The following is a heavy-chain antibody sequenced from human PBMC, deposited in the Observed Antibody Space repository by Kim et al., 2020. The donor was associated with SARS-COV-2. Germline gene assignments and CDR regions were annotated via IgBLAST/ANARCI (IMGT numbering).Heavy chain of an antibody. CDR1: GFTFSTYC. V-gene: IGHV3-48*04. D-gene: IGHD2-15*01. J-gene: IGHJ4*02. Sequence: GGSLRLSCAASGFTFSTYCLNWVRQAPGKGLEWISYIGDGTSVSYYAASVKGRFTISRDSARNSLYLQMHSLRAEDTAVYYCARDMPRGCCSDYWGQGTLVTVSS. CDR2: IGDGTSVS. CDR3: ARDMPRGCCSDY.